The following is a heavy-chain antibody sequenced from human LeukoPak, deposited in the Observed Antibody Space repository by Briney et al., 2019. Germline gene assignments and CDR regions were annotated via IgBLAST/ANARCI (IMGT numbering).Heavy chain of an antibody. CDR3: ARVRFWSGYYLFDY. CDR2: INPNSGGT. J-gene: IGHJ4*02. V-gene: IGHV1-2*02. D-gene: IGHD3-3*01. Sequence: GASVKVSCKASGGTFSSYAVSWVRQAPGQGLEWMGWINPNSGGTNYAQKFQGRVTMTRDTSISTAYMELSRLRSDDTAVYYCARVRFWSGYYLFDYWGQGTLVTVSS. CDR1: GGTFSSYA.